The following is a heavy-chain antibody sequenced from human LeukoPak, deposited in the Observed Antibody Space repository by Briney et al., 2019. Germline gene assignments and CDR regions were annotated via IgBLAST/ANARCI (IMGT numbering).Heavy chain of an antibody. D-gene: IGHD4-17*01. CDR2: ISGSGGST. V-gene: IGHV3-23*01. CDR1: GFTFSSYA. CDR3: AKSPTHPRTFDY. J-gene: IGHJ4*02. Sequence: GGSLRLSCAASGFTFSSYAMSWVRQAPGKGLEWVSAISGSGGSTYYADSVKGRFTISRDNSKNTQYLQMNSLRAEDTAVYYCAKSPTHPRTFDYWGQGTLVTVSS.